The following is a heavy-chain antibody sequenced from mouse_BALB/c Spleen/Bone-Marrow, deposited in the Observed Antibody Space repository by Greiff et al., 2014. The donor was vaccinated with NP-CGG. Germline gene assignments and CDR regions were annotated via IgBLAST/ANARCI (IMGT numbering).Heavy chain of an antibody. J-gene: IGHJ4*01. V-gene: IGHV14-3*02. CDR1: GFNVKDTY. CDR3: TREGYYYGSDALDY. Sequence: EVQLQQSGAELVKPGASVKLSCTASGFNVKDTYMQWVKQRPEQGLEWIGRIDPANGNTQYDPTFQGKATITTGTSSNTAYLQLSSLTSEDTAVYYCTREGYYYGSDALDYWGQGTSVTVSS. CDR2: IDPANGNT. D-gene: IGHD1-2*01.